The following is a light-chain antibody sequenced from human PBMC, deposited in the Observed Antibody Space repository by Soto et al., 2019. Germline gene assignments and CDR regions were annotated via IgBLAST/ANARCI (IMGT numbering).Light chain of an antibody. Sequence: DIQLTQSPSFLSASVGDRVTITCRASQGISNFLAWYQQKPGKAPKLLIYAASTLHSGVPSRFSGGGSGTDFTFIISSLQPEDSATYYCQQTYSTPGWTFGQGTKVDIK. V-gene: IGKV1-9*01. CDR3: QQTYSTPGWT. J-gene: IGKJ1*01. CDR2: AAS. CDR1: QGISNF.